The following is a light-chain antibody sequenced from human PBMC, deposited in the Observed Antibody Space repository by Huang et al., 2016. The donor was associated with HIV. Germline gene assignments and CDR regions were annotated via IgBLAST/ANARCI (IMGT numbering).Light chain of an antibody. CDR2: VAS. J-gene: IGKJ2*01. CDR3: QQTYGTPTT. V-gene: IGKV1-39*01. Sequence: DIQMTQSPSSLSASVGDRVTITCRASQSIREYVHWYQPKPGKAPKLLIYVASTLQSGVPSRLRGSGSGKDFTPTIRILQPENFATYYGQQTYGTPTTLGQGTKLDIK. CDR1: QSIREY.